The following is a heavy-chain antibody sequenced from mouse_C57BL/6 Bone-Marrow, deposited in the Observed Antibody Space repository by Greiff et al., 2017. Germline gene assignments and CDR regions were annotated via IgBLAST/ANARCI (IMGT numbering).Heavy chain of an antibody. CDR2: IDPSDSYT. J-gene: IGHJ3*01. D-gene: IGHD1-1*01. CDR1: GYTFTSYW. Sequence: QVQLQQPGAELVKPGASVKLSCKASGYTFTSYWMQWVKQRPGQGLEWIGEIDPSDSYTNYNQKFKGKATLTVDTSSSTAYMQLSSLNSVDSAVYYCAREAYYGSSYPFPYWGQGTLVTVSA. CDR3: AREAYYGSSYPFPY. V-gene: IGHV1-50*01.